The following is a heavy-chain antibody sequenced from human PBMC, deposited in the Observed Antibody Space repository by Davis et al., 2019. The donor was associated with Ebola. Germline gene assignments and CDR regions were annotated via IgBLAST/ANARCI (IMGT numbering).Heavy chain of an antibody. D-gene: IGHD2-21*01. V-gene: IGHV3-48*01. CDR2: IDSSASTT. CDR1: GFTFSSYA. Sequence: PGGSLRLSCAASGFTFSSYAMNWVRQAPGKGLEWVSYIDSSASTTYYADSVKGRFTISRDNSKNTLYLQMNSLRAEDTALYYCARERTSCGGDCLDYWGQGTLVTVSS. J-gene: IGHJ4*02. CDR3: ARERTSCGGDCLDY.